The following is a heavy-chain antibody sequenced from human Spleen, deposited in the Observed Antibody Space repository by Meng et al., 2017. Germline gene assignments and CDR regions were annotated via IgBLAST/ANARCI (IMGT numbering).Heavy chain of an antibody. CDR3: VRKGLWSTTYAFDL. V-gene: IGHV4-38-2*02. CDR1: GYSISSGYY. Sequence: GSLRLSCTVSGYSISSGYYWGWLRPPPGKGLEWIGSIYHSGSTYYNPSLKSRVTISVDTSKNQFALKLSSVTAADTAVYYCVRKGLWSTTYAFDLWGQGTMVTVAS. J-gene: IGHJ3*01. CDR2: IYHSGST. D-gene: IGHD2-21*01.